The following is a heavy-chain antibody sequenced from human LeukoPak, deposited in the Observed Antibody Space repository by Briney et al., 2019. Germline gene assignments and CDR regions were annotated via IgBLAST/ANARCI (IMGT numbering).Heavy chain of an antibody. CDR2: INPNNGGT. J-gene: IGHJ4*02. CDR3: ASGTRSRPFDF. D-gene: IGHD1-26*01. Sequence: GASVKVSCKASGYTFIGYYIHWERQAPGQGLEWMGWINPNNGGTNYAQKFQGRVTMTRDTSIATAYMELSSLRSDDSAVYFCASGTRSRPFDFWGQGTLVTVSS. CDR1: GYTFIGYY. V-gene: IGHV1-2*02.